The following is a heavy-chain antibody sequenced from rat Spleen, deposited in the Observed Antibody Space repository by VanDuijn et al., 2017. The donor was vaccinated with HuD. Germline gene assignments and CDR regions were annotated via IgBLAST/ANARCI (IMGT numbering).Heavy chain of an antibody. CDR1: GFTFSDFF. J-gene: IGHJ2*01. CDR2: ISHDGSIT. V-gene: IGHV5-29*01. Sequence: EVQQVESDGGLVQPGRSLKLSCAASGFTFSDFFMAWVRQAPTKGLEWVATISHDGSITYYRDSVKGRFTISRDNAKSTLYLQMDSLRSEDTATYYCASNDYWGQGVMVTVSS. CDR3: ASNDY.